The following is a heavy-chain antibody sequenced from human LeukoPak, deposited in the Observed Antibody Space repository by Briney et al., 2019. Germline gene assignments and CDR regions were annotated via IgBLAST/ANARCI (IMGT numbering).Heavy chain of an antibody. V-gene: IGHV3-21*04. CDR3: AGSPYDYVWGSYRSGYYGMDV. CDR1: GFTFSSYS. D-gene: IGHD3-16*02. Sequence: GGSLRLSCAASGFTFSSYSMNWVRQAPGKGLEWVSSISSSSSYIYYADSVKGRFTISRDNAKNSLYLQMNSLRAEDTAVYYCAGSPYDYVWGSYRSGYYGMDVWGRGTTVTVSS. CDR2: ISSSSSYI. J-gene: IGHJ6*02.